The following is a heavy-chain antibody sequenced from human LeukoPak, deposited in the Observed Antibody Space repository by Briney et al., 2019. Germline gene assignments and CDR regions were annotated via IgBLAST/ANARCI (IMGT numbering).Heavy chain of an antibody. V-gene: IGHV3-30*18. CDR2: ISPDGYG. D-gene: IGHD1-26*01. CDR1: GFTFYNYG. J-gene: IGHJ5*02. CDR3: TKGGGISYNPLDP. Sequence: QPGRSLRLSCAASGFTFYNYGIHWVRPAPGKGLEWLAVISPDGYGHYADSVKGRFTVSRDNSKNTLYLQMNSLRTDDSAMYYCTKGGGISYNPLDPWGPGTLVTVSS.